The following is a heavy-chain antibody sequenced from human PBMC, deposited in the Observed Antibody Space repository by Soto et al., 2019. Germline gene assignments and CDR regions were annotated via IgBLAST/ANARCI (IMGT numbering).Heavy chain of an antibody. CDR1: GGTFSSYA. D-gene: IGHD2-2*01. V-gene: IGHV1-69*04. J-gene: IGHJ4*02. CDR2: VIPILGIA. CDR3: ARGKGCSSSTCWSQGDY. Sequence: SVKVSCKASGGTFSSYAISWVRQAPGQGLEWMGRVIPILGIANYAQKFQDRITITADKFTDTSYMELSSLRSDDTAVYYCARGKGCSSSTCWSQGDYWGQGTLVTV.